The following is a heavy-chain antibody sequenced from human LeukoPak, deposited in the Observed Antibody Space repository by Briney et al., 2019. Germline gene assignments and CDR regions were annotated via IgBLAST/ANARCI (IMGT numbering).Heavy chain of an antibody. V-gene: IGHV3-15*01. J-gene: IGHJ4*02. CDR1: GLTFSNPW. D-gene: IGHD6-6*01. CDR2: IISKTDGETT. CDR3: TTRPYSSSPPDY. Sequence: GGSLTLSCATSGLTFSNPWLNLVRQAPGEGLEWVGGIISKTDGETTDYTAPVKGRFTISRDDSKNTLYLQMNSLKSEDTAMYYCTTRPYSSSPPDYWGQGTLVTVSS.